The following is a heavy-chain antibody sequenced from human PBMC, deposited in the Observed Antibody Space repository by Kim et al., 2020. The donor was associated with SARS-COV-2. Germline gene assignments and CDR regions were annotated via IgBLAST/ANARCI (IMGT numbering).Heavy chain of an antibody. D-gene: IGHD2-2*01. CDR2: ISYDGSNK. Sequence: GGSLRLSCAASGFTFSSYGMHWVRQAPGKGLEWVAVISYDGSNKYYADSVKGRFTISRDNSKNTLYLQMNSLRAEDTAVYYCAKDWYRQDCSSTSCYGYWGQGTLVTVSS. CDR1: GFTFSSYG. V-gene: IGHV3-30*18. CDR3: AKDWYRQDCSSTSCYGY. J-gene: IGHJ4*02.